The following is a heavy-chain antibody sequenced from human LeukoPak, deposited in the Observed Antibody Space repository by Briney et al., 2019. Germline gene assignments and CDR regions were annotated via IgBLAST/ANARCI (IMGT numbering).Heavy chain of an antibody. V-gene: IGHV1-2*02. CDR3: ARIDVLRYFDWFFIHDGSPTGGWFDP. CDR1: GYTFTGYY. J-gene: IGHJ5*02. D-gene: IGHD3-9*01. Sequence: ASVKVSCKASGYTFTGYYMHWVRQAPGQGLEWMGWINPNSGGTNYAQKFQGRVTMTRDTSISTAYMELSRLRSDDTAVYYCARIDVLRYFDWFFIHDGSPTGGWFDPWGQGTLVTVSS. CDR2: INPNSGGT.